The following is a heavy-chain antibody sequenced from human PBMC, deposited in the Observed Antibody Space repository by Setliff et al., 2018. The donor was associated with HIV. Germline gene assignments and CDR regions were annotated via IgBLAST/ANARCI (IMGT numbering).Heavy chain of an antibody. CDR2: IYTSGST. V-gene: IGHV4-61*02. Sequence: SETLSLTCTVSGGSISSGSYYWNWIRQPAGKGLEWIGRIYTSGSTNYNPSLKSRVTISVDTSKNQFSLKLSSVTAADTAVYYCAREDYYYHGMDVWGQGTTVTVSS. CDR3: AREDYYYHGMDV. CDR1: GGSISSGSYY. J-gene: IGHJ6*02.